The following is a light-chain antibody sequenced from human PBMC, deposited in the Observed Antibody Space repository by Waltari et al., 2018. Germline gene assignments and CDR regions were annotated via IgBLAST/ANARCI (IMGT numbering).Light chain of an antibody. CDR1: QSILFSSTNKSY. V-gene: IGKV4-1*01. CDR2: WAS. J-gene: IGKJ1*01. CDR3: QKNYSNPRT. Sequence: DIVMTQSPDSLSVSLCERATINSKSSQSILFSSTNKSYLAWYQQKPGQSPKLVIYWASTRESGVPDRFRGSGSGTDFTLAISSLQAEDVAVYYCQKNYSNPRTFGQGTKVEIK.